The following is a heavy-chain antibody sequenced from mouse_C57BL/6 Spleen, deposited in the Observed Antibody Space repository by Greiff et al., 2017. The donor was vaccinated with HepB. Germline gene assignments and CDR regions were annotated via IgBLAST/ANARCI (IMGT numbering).Heavy chain of an antibody. CDR2: IDPNSGGT. Sequence: VQLQQSGAELVKPGASVKLSCKASGYTFTSYWMHWVKQRPGRGLEWIGRIDPNSGGTKYNEKFKSKATLTADKPSSTAYMQLSSLTSEDSAVYYCARWGSSAHYYAMDYWGQGTSVTVSS. J-gene: IGHJ4*01. V-gene: IGHV1-72*01. CDR3: ARWGSSAHYYAMDY. D-gene: IGHD1-1*01. CDR1: GYTFTSYW.